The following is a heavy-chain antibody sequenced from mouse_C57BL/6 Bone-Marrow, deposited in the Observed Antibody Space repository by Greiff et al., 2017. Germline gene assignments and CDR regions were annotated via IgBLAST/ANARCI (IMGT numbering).Heavy chain of an antibody. CDR2: IDPSDSYT. Sequence: QVQLQQPGAELVKPGASVKLSCKASGYTFTSYWMQWVKQRPGQGLEWIGEIDPSDSYTNYNQKFKGKATFTVDTSSSTAYMQLSSLTSEDSAVYYCARWGLRGYAMDYWGQGTSVTVSS. D-gene: IGHD2-4*01. CDR1: GYTFTSYW. CDR3: ARWGLRGYAMDY. J-gene: IGHJ4*01. V-gene: IGHV1-50*01.